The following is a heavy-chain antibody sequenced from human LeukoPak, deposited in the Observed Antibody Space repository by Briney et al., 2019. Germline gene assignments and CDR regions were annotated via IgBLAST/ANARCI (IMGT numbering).Heavy chain of an antibody. J-gene: IGHJ6*03. CDR3: AREHSSGSNYYYYYMDV. CDR1: GFTFSSYW. CDR2: INSDGSST. V-gene: IGHV3-74*01. Sequence: SGGSLRLSCAASGFTFSSYWMHWVRQAPGKGLVWVSRINSDGSSTSYADSVKGRFTISRDNAKNTLYLQMNSLRAEDTAVYYCAREHSSGSNYYYYYMDVWGKGTTVTISS. D-gene: IGHD3-22*01.